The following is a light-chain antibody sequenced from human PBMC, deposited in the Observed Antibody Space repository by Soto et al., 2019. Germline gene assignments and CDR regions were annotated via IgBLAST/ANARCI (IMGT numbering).Light chain of an antibody. CDR1: QSVISSY. CDR2: GAS. CDR3: QQYGSSPRT. Sequence: EIVLTQSPGTLSLSPGEIASLYFSASQSVISSYLAWYQPKPGQAPRLLNYGASRRATSIPDRFSGSGSGTDFTLTISRLEPEDFAVYYCQQYGSSPRTFGQGTKVDIK. V-gene: IGKV3-20*01. J-gene: IGKJ1*01.